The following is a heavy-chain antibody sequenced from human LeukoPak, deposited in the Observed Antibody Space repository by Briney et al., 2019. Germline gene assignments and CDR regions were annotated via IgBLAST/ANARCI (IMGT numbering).Heavy chain of an antibody. V-gene: IGHV3-73*01. Sequence: QTGGSLRLSCAASGFTFSGSAMHWVRQASGKGLEWVGRIRSKANSYATAYAASVKGRFTISRDDSKNTAYLQMNSLKTEDTAVYYCTSLRPIAAAALDLDIWGQGTMVTVSS. CDR1: GFTFSGSA. J-gene: IGHJ3*02. CDR3: TSLRPIAAAALDLDI. CDR2: IRSKANSYAT. D-gene: IGHD6-13*01.